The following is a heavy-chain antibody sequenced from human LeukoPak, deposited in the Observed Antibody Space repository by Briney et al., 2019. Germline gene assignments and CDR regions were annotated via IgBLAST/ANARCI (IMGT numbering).Heavy chain of an antibody. D-gene: IGHD3-22*01. J-gene: IGHJ4*02. V-gene: IGHV3-53*01. Sequence: PGGSLRLSCAASGFTVSSNYMSWVRQAPGKGLEWVSVIYSGGSTYYADSVKGRFTISRDNSKNTLYLQMNSLRAEDTAVYYCARSTYYYDSSGYYYVYYFDYWGQGTPVTVSS. CDR3: ARSTYYYDSSGYYYVYYFDY. CDR2: IYSGGST. CDR1: GFTVSSNY.